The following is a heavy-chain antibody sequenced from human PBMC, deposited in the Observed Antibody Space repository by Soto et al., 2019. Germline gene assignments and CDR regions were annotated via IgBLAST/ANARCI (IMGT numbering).Heavy chain of an antibody. CDR1: GFIFSDYY. J-gene: IGHJ4*02. D-gene: IGHD3-22*01. Sequence: GSLRLSCEASGFIFSDYYMSWVRQTPGKGLECISYISTRSTYTNYADSVKGRFTISRDNAKHSLYLQMNSLRAEDTAVYYCARGVIDDSSGYYRLIFDYWGQGTLVNVSS. CDR2: ISTRSTYT. V-gene: IGHV3-11*06. CDR3: ARGVIDDSSGYYRLIFDY.